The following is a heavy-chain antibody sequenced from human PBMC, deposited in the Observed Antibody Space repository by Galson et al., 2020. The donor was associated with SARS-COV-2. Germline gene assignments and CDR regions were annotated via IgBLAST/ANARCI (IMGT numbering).Heavy chain of an antibody. CDR3: PKGWQGDIVGSVVDY. V-gene: IGHV3-23*01. Sequence: GGSLRLSCQASGFTFSSYAMSWVPQAPGKGLGWVSAISGIGGSTYYADSVKGRFTISRENSKNTLYLQMNSLGADDTAIYYCPKGWQGDIVGSVVDYWGQGTLVTVSS. CDR1: GFTFSSYA. J-gene: IGHJ4*02. D-gene: IGHD5-12*01. CDR2: ISGIGGST.